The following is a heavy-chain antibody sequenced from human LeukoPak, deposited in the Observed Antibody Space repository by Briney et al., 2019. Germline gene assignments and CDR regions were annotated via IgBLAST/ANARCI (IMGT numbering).Heavy chain of an antibody. Sequence: SVKVSCKASGGTFSSYAISWVRQAPGQGLEWMGRIIPILGIANYAQKFQGRVTITADKSTSTAYMELSSLRSEDTAVYYCARDSHGDPFGYWGQGTLVTVSS. J-gene: IGHJ4*02. CDR2: IIPILGIA. V-gene: IGHV1-69*04. CDR3: ARDSHGDPFGY. D-gene: IGHD4-17*01. CDR1: GGTFSSYA.